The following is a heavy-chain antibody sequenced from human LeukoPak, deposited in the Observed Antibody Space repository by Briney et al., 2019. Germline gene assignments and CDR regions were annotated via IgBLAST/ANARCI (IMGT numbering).Heavy chain of an antibody. CDR1: GFTFSSYS. J-gene: IGHJ4*02. CDR3: ARDKGVVVPAALDY. D-gene: IGHD2-2*01. Sequence: GGSLRLSCAASGFTFSSYSMNWVRQAPGKGMEWVSSISSSSSYIYYADSVKGRFTISRDNAKNSLYLQMNSLRAEDTAVYYCARDKGVVVPAALDYWGQGTLVTVSS. CDR2: ISSSSSYI. V-gene: IGHV3-21*01.